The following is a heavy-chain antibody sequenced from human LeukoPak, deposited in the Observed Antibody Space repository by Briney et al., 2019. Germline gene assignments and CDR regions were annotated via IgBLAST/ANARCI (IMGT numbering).Heavy chain of an antibody. CDR2: ISSSSFTV. V-gene: IGHV3-48*04. Sequence: GGSLRLSCAASGFTFSRYSMNWVRLAPGKGLEWVSYISSSSFTVYYADSVKGRFTISRDNSKNTLSLQMTSLRAEDTAIYYCAKDVYDTSGYYGLMSDHWGRGTLVTVSS. CDR3: AKDVYDTSGYYGLMSDH. CDR1: GFTFSRYS. D-gene: IGHD3-22*01. J-gene: IGHJ4*02.